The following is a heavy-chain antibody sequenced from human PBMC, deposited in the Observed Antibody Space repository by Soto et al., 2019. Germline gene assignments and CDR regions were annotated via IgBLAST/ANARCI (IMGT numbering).Heavy chain of an antibody. V-gene: IGHV3-30*18. J-gene: IGHJ6*03. CDR3: AKGLPFLEWLSGRRPGYMDV. CDR1: GFTFSSYG. D-gene: IGHD3-3*01. CDR2: ISYDGSNK. Sequence: QVQLVESGGDVVQPGRSMRLSCAASGFTFSSYGMHWVRQAPGKGLEWVAVISYDGSNKYYADSVKGRFTISRDNSKNTLYLQMNSLRAEDTAVYYCAKGLPFLEWLSGRRPGYMDVWGKGTTVTVSS.